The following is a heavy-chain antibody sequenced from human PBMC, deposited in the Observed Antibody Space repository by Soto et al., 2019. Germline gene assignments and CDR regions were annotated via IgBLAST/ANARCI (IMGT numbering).Heavy chain of an antibody. V-gene: IGHV3-48*01. CDR1: GFTFSSYS. CDR2: ISSSSSTI. CDR3: ARVAIWFGDPSSGYYMDV. D-gene: IGHD3-10*01. Sequence: GGSLRLSCAASGFTFSSYSMNWVRQAPGKGLEWVSYISSSSSTIYYADSVKGRFTISRDNAKNSLYLQMNSLRAEDTAVYYCARVAIWFGDPSSGYYMDVWGKGTTVTVSS. J-gene: IGHJ6*03.